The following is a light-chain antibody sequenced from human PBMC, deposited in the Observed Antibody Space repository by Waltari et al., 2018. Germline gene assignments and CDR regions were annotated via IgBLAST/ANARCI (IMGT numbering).Light chain of an antibody. CDR2: EVT. V-gene: IGLV2-23*02. CDR3: YSSAMSAFVV. Sequence: QSALTQPASVSGSPGQSITISCTGPSSAIGCYNFVSWYQHHPGKAPQLILYEVTKRPSGVSDRFSGSKSGNTASLTISGLQAEDDADYYCYSSAMSAFVVFGGGTKLTVL. J-gene: IGLJ3*02. CDR1: SSAIGCYNF.